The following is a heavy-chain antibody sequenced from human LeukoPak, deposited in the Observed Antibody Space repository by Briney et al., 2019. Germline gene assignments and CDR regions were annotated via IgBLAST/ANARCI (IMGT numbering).Heavy chain of an antibody. CDR1: GFSFSNYG. J-gene: IGHJ4*02. Sequence: GRSLRLSCSASGFSFSNYGMHWVRQAPGKGLQWVAVIWDDGSSKYYADSVKGRFTISRDNSKNTLYLQMNSLRVEDTAVYYCVKHTSGSGSFLIDFWGQGTLVTVSS. D-gene: IGHD1-26*01. V-gene: IGHV3-33*06. CDR3: VKHTSGSGSFLIDF. CDR2: IWDDGSSK.